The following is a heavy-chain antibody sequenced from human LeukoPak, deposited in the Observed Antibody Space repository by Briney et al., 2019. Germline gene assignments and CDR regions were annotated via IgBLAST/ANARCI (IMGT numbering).Heavy chain of an antibody. D-gene: IGHD6-6*01. J-gene: IGHJ3*02. V-gene: IGHV1-69*05. CDR2: IIPIFGTA. Sequence: SVKVSCKASGGTFSSYAISWVRQAPGQGLEWMGGIIPIFGTANYAQKFQGRVTITTDESTSTAYMELSSLRSEDTAVYYCAGDTKARTAAFDIWGQGTMVTVSS. CDR3: AGDTKARTAAFDI. CDR1: GGTFSSYA.